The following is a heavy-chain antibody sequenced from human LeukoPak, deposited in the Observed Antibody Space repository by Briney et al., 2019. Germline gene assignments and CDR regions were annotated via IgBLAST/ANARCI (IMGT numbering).Heavy chain of an antibody. CDR2: INPNSGGT. Sequence: ASVKVSCKASGYTFTGYYMHWVRQAPGQGLEWMGWINPNSGGTNYAQKFQGRVTMTRDTSISTAYMELSRLRSDDTAVYYCARDHSRLYYYDSSGYYYPGDYWGQGTLVTVSS. D-gene: IGHD3-22*01. CDR3: ARDHSRLYYYDSSGYYYPGDY. CDR1: GYTFTGYY. J-gene: IGHJ4*02. V-gene: IGHV1-2*02.